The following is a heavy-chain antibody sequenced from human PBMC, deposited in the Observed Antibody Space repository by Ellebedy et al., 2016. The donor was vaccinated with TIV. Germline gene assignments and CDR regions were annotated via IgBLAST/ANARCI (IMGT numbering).Heavy chain of an antibody. V-gene: IGHV1-18*04. D-gene: IGHD5-18*01. Sequence: ASVKVSXXASGYTFTSYGISWVRQAPGQGLEWMGWISAYNGNTNYAQKLQGRVTMTTDTSTSTAYMELRSLRSDDTAVYYCARGTGDTAMVFRFDPWGQGTLVTVSS. CDR2: ISAYNGNT. CDR3: ARGTGDTAMVFRFDP. CDR1: GYTFTSYG. J-gene: IGHJ5*02.